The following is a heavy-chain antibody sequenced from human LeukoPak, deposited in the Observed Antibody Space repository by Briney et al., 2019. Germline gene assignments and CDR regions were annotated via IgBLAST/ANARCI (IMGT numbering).Heavy chain of an antibody. Sequence: GASVKVSCKASGGTFSSYTISWVRQAPGQGLEWMGRIIPILGIANYAQKFQGRVTITADKSTSTAYMELSSLRSEDTAVYYCARGTLVAGPDFDYWGQGTLVTVSS. CDR3: ARGTLVAGPDFDY. D-gene: IGHD6-19*01. CDR1: GGTFSSYT. CDR2: IIPILGIA. J-gene: IGHJ4*02. V-gene: IGHV1-69*02.